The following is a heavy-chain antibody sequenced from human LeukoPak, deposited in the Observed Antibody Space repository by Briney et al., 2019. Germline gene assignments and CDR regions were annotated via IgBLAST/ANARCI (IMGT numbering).Heavy chain of an antibody. V-gene: IGHV4-30-4*08. CDR3: ARDIGTVDNY. D-gene: IGHD2-15*01. CDR1: GASVSSGSYY. CDR2: IYYSGST. Sequence: PSETLSLTCNVSGASVSSGSYYWSWIRQPPGKGLEWIGYIYYSGSTYYNPSLKSRVTISVDTSKNQFSLKLSSVTAADTAVYYCARDIGTVDNYWGQGTLVTVSS. J-gene: IGHJ4*02.